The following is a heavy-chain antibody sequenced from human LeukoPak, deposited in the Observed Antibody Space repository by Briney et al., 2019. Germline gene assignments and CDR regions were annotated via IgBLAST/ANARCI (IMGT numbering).Heavy chain of an antibody. CDR3: GKDLHGTVVDYFDS. CDR2: TSTSGGHT. Sequence: GGSLRLSCAASGFAFTTYAMGWVRQAPGKGPEWVSGTSTSGGHTYYAESVKGRFTVSRDNSKNTLYLEMNSLRAEDTALYYCGKDLHGTVVDYFDSWGQGTPVTVSS. CDR1: GFAFTTYA. D-gene: IGHD1/OR15-1a*01. V-gene: IGHV3-23*01. J-gene: IGHJ4*02.